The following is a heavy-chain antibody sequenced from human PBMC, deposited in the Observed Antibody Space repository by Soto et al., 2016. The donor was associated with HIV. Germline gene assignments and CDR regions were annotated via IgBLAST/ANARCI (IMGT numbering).Heavy chain of an antibody. CDR2: ISRSSTFT. D-gene: IGHD6-19*01. J-gene: IGHJ6*02. CDR3: ARAVGEAVDGIPLHYPMDV. Sequence: VQLVESGGGLVKPGGSLRLSCTASGFTFSDYYMSWIRQAPGKGLEWISYISRSSTFTNYADSVQGRFTISRENAKNSLYLQMNSLRVEDTAVYYCARAVGEAVDGIPLHYPMDVWGQGTTGHRLL. V-gene: IGHV3-11*05. CDR1: GFTFSDYY.